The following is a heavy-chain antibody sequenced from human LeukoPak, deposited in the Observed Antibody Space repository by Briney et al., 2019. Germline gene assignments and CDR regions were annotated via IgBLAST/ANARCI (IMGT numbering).Heavy chain of an antibody. V-gene: IGHV1-2*02. Sequence: ASVKVSCKASGYTFTSYDINWVRQATGQGLEWIGWMNPNSGGTNYAQKFQGRVTMTRDTSISTAYMELSRLRSDDTAVYYCARWGVYYYYMDVWGKGTTVTVSS. CDR3: ARWGVYYYYMDV. J-gene: IGHJ6*03. D-gene: IGHD3-16*01. CDR1: GYTFTSYD. CDR2: MNPNSGGT.